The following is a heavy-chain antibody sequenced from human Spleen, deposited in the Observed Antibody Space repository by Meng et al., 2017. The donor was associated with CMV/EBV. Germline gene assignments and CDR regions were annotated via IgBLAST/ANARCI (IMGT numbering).Heavy chain of an antibody. CDR2: TYYRSKWYN. Sequence: LRQPSGPVLEQPSPLPPPSDAICGDISSGNSSAWSWSRQSPSRGLEWLESTYYRSKWYNDYAVSVKSRITNNPDTSKNQFSLQLNSVTPEDTAVYYCARSGDDAFDIWGQGTLVTVSS. V-gene: IGHV6-1*01. CDR3: ARSGDDAFDI. D-gene: IGHD3-10*01. J-gene: IGHJ3*02. CDR1: GDISSGNSSA.